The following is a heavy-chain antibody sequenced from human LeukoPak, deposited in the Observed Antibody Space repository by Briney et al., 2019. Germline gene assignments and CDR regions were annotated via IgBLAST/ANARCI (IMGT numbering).Heavy chain of an antibody. CDR2: IRYDGSNK. D-gene: IGHD5-12*01. J-gene: IGHJ4*02. Sequence: GGSLRLSCAAYGFTFSSYGMQWVRQAPGKGLEWVAFIRYDGSNKYYADSVKDRFTISRDNSKNTMYLEMNSLRAEDTAVYYCAKEVSIVATIAAPLFDYWGQGTLVTVSS. V-gene: IGHV3-30*02. CDR3: AKEVSIVATIAAPLFDY. CDR1: GFTFSSYG.